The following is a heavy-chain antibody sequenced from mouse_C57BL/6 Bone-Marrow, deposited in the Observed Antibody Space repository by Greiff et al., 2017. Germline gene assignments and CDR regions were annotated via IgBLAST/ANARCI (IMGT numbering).Heavy chain of an antibody. J-gene: IGHJ3*01. Sequence: QVHVKQPGAELVKPGASVKVSCKASGYTFTSYWMHWVKQRPGQGLEWIGRIHPSDSDTNYNQKFKGKATLTVDKSSSTAYMQLSSLTSEDAAVYYCAINYDYDGGFAYWGQGTLVTVAA. CDR1: GYTFTSYW. CDR3: AINYDYDGGFAY. CDR2: IHPSDSDT. D-gene: IGHD2-4*01. V-gene: IGHV1-74*01.